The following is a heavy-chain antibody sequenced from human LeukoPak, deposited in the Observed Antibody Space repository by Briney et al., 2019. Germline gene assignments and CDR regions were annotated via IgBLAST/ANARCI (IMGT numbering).Heavy chain of an antibody. J-gene: IGHJ5*02. CDR2: ISAYNGNT. V-gene: IGHV1-18*01. CDR1: GYTFTSYG. Sequence: ASVKVSCKASGYTFTSYGISWVRQAPGQGLEWMGWISAYNGNTNYAQKLQGRVTMTTDTSTSTAYMELRSLRSDDTAVYYRARGGDLDYDILTGYYNVMYNWFDPWGQGTLVTVSS. D-gene: IGHD3-9*01. CDR3: ARGGDLDYDILTGYYNVMYNWFDP.